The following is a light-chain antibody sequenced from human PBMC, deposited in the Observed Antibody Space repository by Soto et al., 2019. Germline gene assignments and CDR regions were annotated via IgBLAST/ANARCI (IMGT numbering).Light chain of an antibody. CDR1: SSDVGGYNY. Sequence: QSALTQPASVSGSPGQSITISCTGTSSDVGGYNYASWYQQHPGKAPKLMIYEVSNRPSGVSNRFPGSKSGNTASLTISGLQAEDEADYYCSSYTSSSTLVFGTGTKLTVL. CDR3: SSYTSSSTLV. J-gene: IGLJ1*01. CDR2: EVS. V-gene: IGLV2-14*01.